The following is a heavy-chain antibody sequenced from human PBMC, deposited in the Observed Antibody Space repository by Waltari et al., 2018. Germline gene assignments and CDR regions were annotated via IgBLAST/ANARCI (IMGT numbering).Heavy chain of an antibody. V-gene: IGHV1-3*01. CDR3: ARKYYDSSGYWYYYGMDV. D-gene: IGHD3-22*01. CDR1: GYTFTSYA. Sequence: QVQLVQSGAEVKKPGASVKVSCKASGYTFTSYAMHWVRQAPGQRLEWMGWINAGNGNTKYSQTFQGRVTITRDTSASTAYMELSSLRSEDTAVYYCARKYYDSSGYWYYYGMDVWGQGTTVTVSS. CDR2: INAGNGNT. J-gene: IGHJ6*02.